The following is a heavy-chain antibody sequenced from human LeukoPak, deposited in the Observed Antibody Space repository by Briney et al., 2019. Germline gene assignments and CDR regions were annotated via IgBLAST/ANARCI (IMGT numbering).Heavy chain of an antibody. CDR1: GGSISSYY. CDR2: IYYSGST. D-gene: IGHD5-24*01. Sequence: TSETLSLTCTVSGGSISSYYWSWIRQPPGKGLEWIGCIYYSGSTNYNPSLKSRVTISVDTSKNQFSLKLSSVTAADTAVYYCARRDGYKSFDYWGQGTLVTVSS. J-gene: IGHJ4*02. CDR3: ARRDGYKSFDY. V-gene: IGHV4-59*08.